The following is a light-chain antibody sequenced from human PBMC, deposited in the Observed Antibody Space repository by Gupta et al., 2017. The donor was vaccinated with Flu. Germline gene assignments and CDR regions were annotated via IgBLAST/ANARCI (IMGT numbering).Light chain of an antibody. V-gene: IGLV1-47*01. Sequence: QSVLTQPPSASANTGQRVTISCSASSSNIGSNYVYWYQQLPGTAPKLLMYRNDLRPWGVPDRFSGAKSGTSASLAIIGLRSEDEAAYYCAAWDDSLSGLVFGGGTKLTVL. CDR2: RND. J-gene: IGLJ3*02. CDR3: AAWDDSLSGLV. CDR1: SSNIGSNY.